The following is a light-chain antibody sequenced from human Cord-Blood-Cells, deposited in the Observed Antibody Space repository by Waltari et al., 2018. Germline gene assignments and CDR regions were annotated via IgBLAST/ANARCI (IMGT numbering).Light chain of an antibody. V-gene: IGLV1-44*01. CDR1: SSNIGRNT. Sequence: QSVRTRPVSASGAPGRGVTITCSGSSSNIGRNTVNRYQQLPGTAPKLLIYSNNPRPSGVPDRFSGSKSSRPASLAISGLQSEYEADYSSAAWEDTLNAQVFGGGTKLTVL. J-gene: IGLJ3*02. CDR2: SNN. CDR3: AAWEDTLNAQV.